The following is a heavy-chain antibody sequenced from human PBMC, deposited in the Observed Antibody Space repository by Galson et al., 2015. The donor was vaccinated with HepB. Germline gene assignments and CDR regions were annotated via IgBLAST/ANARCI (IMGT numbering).Heavy chain of an antibody. CDR1: GFTFSSYS. CDR2: ISSSSSYI. J-gene: IGHJ6*02. V-gene: IGHV3-21*01. D-gene: IGHD2-15*01. CDR3: ARGNAACSGGSCYLNYYYYGRDV. Sequence: SLRLSCAASGFTFSSYSMNWVRQAPGKGLEWVSSISSSSSYIYYADSVKGRFTISRDNAKNSPYLQMNSLRAGDTDVYYCARGNAACSGGSCYLNYYYYGRDVVCQGTTVTVPS.